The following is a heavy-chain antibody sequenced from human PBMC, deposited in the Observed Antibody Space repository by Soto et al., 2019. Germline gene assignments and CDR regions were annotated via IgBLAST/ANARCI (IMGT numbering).Heavy chain of an antibody. CDR1: GFTFSSYP. CDR3: AKNSAATIRVGDDY. D-gene: IGHD5-12*01. V-gene: IGHV3-23*01. J-gene: IGHJ4*02. CDR2: IVASGGIT. Sequence: EVQLLESGGGLAQPGGSLRLSCAASGFTFSSYPMSWVRQAPGQGLEWVSGIVASGGITYYADSVKGRFTISRDNSKNPLYLQMNSLRAEDTAVYYCAKNSAATIRVGDDYWGQGTLVTASS.